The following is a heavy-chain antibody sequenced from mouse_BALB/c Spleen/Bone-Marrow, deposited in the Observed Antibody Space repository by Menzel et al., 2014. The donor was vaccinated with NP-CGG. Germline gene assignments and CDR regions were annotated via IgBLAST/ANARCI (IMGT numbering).Heavy chain of an antibody. V-gene: IGHV1S29*02. D-gene: IGHD1-1*02. Sequence: SGPELVKPGASVKISCKASGYTFTDYNMHWVKQSHGKSLEWIGYIYPNNGGTGYNQKFKSKATVTADNSSSTAYMEHRSLTAEGSAVYDCARRGSPYYFDYWGQGTTLTVSS. J-gene: IGHJ2*01. CDR3: ARRGSPYYFDY. CDR2: IYPNNGGT. CDR1: GYTFTDYN.